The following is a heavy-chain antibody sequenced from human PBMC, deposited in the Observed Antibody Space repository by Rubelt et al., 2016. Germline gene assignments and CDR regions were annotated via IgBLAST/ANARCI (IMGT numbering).Heavy chain of an antibody. CDR3: TTSYYDYSHYGDYMDV. CDR1: SSYG. V-gene: IGHV3-33*01. CDR2: IWYDGRNK. J-gene: IGHJ6*03. Sequence: SSYGMYWVRQAPGKGLEWAAIIWYDGRNKYYADSVKGRFTISRDNSKNTLYLQMNSLKTEDTAVYYCTTSYYDYSHYGDYMDVWGKGTTVTVSS. D-gene: IGHD4-11*01.